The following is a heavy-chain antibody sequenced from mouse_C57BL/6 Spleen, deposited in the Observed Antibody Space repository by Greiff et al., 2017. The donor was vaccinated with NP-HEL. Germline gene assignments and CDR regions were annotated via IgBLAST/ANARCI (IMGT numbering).Heavy chain of an antibody. V-gene: IGHV1-81*01. J-gene: IGHJ4*01. Sequence: LQESGAELARPGASVKLSCKASGYTFTSYGISWVKQRTGQGLEWIGEIYPRSGNTYYNEKFKGKATLTADKSSSTAYMELRSLTSEDSAVYFCARVYGSSAMDYWGQGTSVTVSS. CDR3: ARVYGSSAMDY. D-gene: IGHD1-1*01. CDR2: IYPRSGNT. CDR1: GYTFTSYG.